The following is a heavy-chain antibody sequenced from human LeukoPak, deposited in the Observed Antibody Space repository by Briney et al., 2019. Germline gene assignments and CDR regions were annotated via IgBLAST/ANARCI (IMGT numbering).Heavy chain of an antibody. CDR2: ISRSSSFI. CDR3: AKTPQQLVSVWFDY. CDR1: GFTFSSYS. V-gene: IGHV3-21*04. D-gene: IGHD6-13*01. J-gene: IGHJ4*02. Sequence: GGSLRLSCAASGFTFSSYSMNWVRQAPGKGLEWVSSISRSSSFIYYADSVKGRFTISRDNSKNTLYLQMNSLRAEDTAVYYCAKTPQQLVSVWFDYWGQGTLVTVSS.